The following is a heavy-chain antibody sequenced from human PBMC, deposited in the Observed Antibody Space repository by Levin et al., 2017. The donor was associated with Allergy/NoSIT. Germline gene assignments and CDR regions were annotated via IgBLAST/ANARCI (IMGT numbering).Heavy chain of an antibody. D-gene: IGHD2-15*01. J-gene: IGHJ3*02. CDR1: GFTFSTYA. Sequence: GESLKISCAASGFTFSTYAMSWVRQAPGKGLEWVSAISGSGGSTYYAEALKGRFTISRDNSKNTLYLQMNSLKAEDTAVYYCAKDYCSGGSCWDDAFDIWGQGTMVTVSS. CDR2: ISGSGGST. V-gene: IGHV3-23*01. CDR3: AKDYCSGGSCWDDAFDI.